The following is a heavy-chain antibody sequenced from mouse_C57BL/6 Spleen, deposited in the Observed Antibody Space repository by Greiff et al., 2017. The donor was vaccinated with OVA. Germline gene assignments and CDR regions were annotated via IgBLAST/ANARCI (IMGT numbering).Heavy chain of an antibody. J-gene: IGHJ1*03. V-gene: IGHV3-6*01. CDR1: GYSITSGYY. CDR3: ARGDDGYPWYFDV. Sequence: DVQLQESGPGLVKPSQSLSLTCSVTGYSITSGYYWNWIRQFPGNKLEWMGYISYDGSNNYNPSLKNRISITRDTSKNQFFLKLNSVTTEDTATYYCARGDDGYPWYFDVWGTGTTVTVSS. CDR2: ISYDGSN. D-gene: IGHD2-3*01.